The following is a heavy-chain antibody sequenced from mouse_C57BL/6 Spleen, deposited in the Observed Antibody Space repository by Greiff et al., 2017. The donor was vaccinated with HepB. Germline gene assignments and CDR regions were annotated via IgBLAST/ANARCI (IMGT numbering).Heavy chain of an antibody. CDR1: GYTFTSYW. V-gene: IGHV1-72*01. CDR3: ARGVVTSYYAMDY. J-gene: IGHJ4*01. D-gene: IGHD2-5*01. CDR2: IDPNSGGT. Sequence: VQLQESGAELVKPGASVKLSCKASGYTFTSYWMHWVKQRPGRGLEWIGRIDPNSGGTKYNEKFKSKATLTVDKPSSTAYMQLSSLTSEDSAVYYCARGVVTSYYAMDYWGQGTSVTVSS.